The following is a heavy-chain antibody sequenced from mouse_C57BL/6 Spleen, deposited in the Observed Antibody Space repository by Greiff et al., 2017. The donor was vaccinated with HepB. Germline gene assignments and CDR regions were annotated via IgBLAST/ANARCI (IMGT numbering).Heavy chain of an antibody. CDR1: GYSITSGYY. D-gene: IGHD2-4*01. CDR3: ARGGNYDYDRFAY. Sequence: EVKLQESGPGLVKPSQSLSLTCSVTGYSITSGYYWNWIRQFPGNKLEWMGYISYDGSNNYNPSLKNRISITRDTSKNQFFLKLNSVTTEDTATYYCARGGNYDYDRFAYWGQGTLVTVSA. V-gene: IGHV3-6*01. CDR2: ISYDGSN. J-gene: IGHJ3*01.